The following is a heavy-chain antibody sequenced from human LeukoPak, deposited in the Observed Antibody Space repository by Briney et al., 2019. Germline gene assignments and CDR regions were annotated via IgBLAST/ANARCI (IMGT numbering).Heavy chain of an antibody. CDR2: ISGSAGTT. D-gene: IGHD2-2*01. J-gene: IGHJ4*02. V-gene: IGHV3-23*01. CDR1: GLSFSSYA. Sequence: GGSLRLSCAASGLSFSSYAMTWVRQAPGKGLECISAISGSAGTTYYADSVKGRFTISRDNSKNTLYLHMNSLRAEDTAVYFCAKEDTAGSTGSADYWGQGTLVTVSS. CDR3: AKEDTAGSTGSADY.